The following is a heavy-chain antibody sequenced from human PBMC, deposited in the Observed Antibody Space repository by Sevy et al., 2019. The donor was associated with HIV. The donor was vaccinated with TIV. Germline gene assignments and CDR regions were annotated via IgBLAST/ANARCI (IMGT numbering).Heavy chain of an antibody. CDR2: ISGSGGSV. CDR3: TNRGGVIITGFES. J-gene: IGHJ4*02. V-gene: IGHV3-23*01. CDR1: GFIFNSYT. D-gene: IGHD3-16*01. Sequence: GSLRLSCVASGFIFNSYTMSWVRQAPGKGLEWVSTISGSGGSVYYPDSLKGRVTISRDNFKNTVSLQMNSLRAEDTAVYYCTNRGGVIITGFESWGQGTLVTVSS.